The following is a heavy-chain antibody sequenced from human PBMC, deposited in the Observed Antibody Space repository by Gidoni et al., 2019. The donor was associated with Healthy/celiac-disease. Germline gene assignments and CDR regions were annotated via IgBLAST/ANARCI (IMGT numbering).Heavy chain of an antibody. CDR3: ARGGGEQEGSLYFDY. V-gene: IGHV1-69*01. D-gene: IGHD3-16*01. Sequence: QVQLVQSGAEVKKPGSSVKVSCKASGDTFSSYALSWVRQAPGQGLEWLGGIIPIFGPANYAQKFQGRVTITADESTSTAYMELSSLRSEDTAVYYCARGGGEQEGSLYFDYWGQGTLVTVSS. CDR2: IIPIFGPA. J-gene: IGHJ4*02. CDR1: GDTFSSYA.